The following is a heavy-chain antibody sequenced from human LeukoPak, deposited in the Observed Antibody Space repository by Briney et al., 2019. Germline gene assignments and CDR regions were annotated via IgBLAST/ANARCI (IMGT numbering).Heavy chain of an antibody. J-gene: IGHJ4*02. Sequence: PGGSLRLSCAASGFTFSSYEMNWVRQAPGKGLEWVSDINSSGGRTYYADSVKGRFTISRDNSKNTLYLQMNSLRAEDTAVYYCAKDISGSWSIDYWGQGTLVTVSS. CDR3: AKDISGSWSIDY. CDR1: GFTFSSYE. D-gene: IGHD6-13*01. V-gene: IGHV3-NL1*01. CDR2: INSSGGRT.